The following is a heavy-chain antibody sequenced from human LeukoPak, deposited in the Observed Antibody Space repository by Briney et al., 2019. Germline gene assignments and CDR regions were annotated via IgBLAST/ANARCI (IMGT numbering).Heavy chain of an antibody. J-gene: IGHJ5*02. CDR3: ARGESSASNWFDP. CDR2: IYYSGST. D-gene: IGHD3-22*01. V-gene: IGHV4-59*01. CDR1: GGSISSYY. Sequence: SETLSLTCTVSGGSISSYYWNWIRQPPGRGLEWIGYIYYSGSTNYNPSLKSRVTISVDTSKNQFSLKLSSVTAADTAVYYCARGESSASNWFDPWGQGTLVTVSS.